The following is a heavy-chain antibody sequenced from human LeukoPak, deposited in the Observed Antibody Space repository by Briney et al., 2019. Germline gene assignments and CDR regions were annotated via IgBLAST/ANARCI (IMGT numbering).Heavy chain of an antibody. V-gene: IGHV4-59*01. CDR1: GGSISSYY. CDR3: ARGDSGYDWVDY. J-gene: IGHJ4*02. CDR2: IYYSGST. D-gene: IGHD5-12*01. Sequence: PSETLLLTCTVSGGSISSYYWSWIRQPPGKGLEWLGYIYYSGSTNYNPSLKSRVTISVDTSKNQFSLKLSSVTAADTAVYYCARGDSGYDWVDYWGQGTLVTVSS.